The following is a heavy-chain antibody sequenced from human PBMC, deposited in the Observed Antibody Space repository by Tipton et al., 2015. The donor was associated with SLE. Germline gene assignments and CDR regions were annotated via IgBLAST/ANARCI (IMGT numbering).Heavy chain of an antibody. V-gene: IGHV1-18*01. CDR3: ARRFPYEVSRVSTYHYFYLDV. J-gene: IGHJ6*02. Sequence: QVQLVQSGPEVKEPGASVRVSCKASDYTLRDYGITWVRQAPGQGLEWVGWITAYTGHTDYAQRLQGRVSMTTDTSTSTAYMDLWNLRSDDTAVYYCARRFPYEVSRVSTYHYFYLDVWGQGTTVTVSS. CDR1: DYTLRDYG. D-gene: IGHD5/OR15-5a*01. CDR2: ITAYTGHT.